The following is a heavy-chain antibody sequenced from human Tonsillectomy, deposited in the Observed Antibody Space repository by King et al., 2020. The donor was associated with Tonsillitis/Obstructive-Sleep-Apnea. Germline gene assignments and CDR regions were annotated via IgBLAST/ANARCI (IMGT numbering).Heavy chain of an antibody. CDR2: IFSNAEE. D-gene: IGHD1-14*01. V-gene: IGHV2-26*01. Sequence: PLPSSGPVLVTPPATLTLPCTVSGFSLTPAPLGVRWIRPPPGQALAWLAHIFSNAEESYSPSLKSRLTISKDTSTRQVVLTMTNLDPVDTDPEAGDRNRRAADDEDGDREGGGKGTTGT. CDR1: GFSLTPAPLG. J-gene: IGHJ6*03. CDR3: DRNRRAADDEDGDREG.